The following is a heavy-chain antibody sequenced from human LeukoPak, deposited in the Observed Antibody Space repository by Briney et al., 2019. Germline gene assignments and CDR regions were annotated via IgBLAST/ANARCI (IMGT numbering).Heavy chain of an antibody. V-gene: IGHV3-23*01. CDR3: EKARLVHEY. CDR2: INGNGGTS. D-gene: IGHD6-19*01. Sequence: GGSLRLSCAASGFTFSSHAMSWVPQAPGKGLEWFSGINGNGGTSYYADSVKGRFTISRDNSKRTLYLQMNSRRAEYTAVYYCEKARLVHEYWGQGTLVTVSS. J-gene: IGHJ4*02. CDR1: GFTFSSHA.